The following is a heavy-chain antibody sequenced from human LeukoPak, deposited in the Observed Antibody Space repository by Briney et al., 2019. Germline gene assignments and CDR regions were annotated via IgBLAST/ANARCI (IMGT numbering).Heavy chain of an antibody. CDR1: GFTVSSNY. Sequence: GGSLRLSCAASGFTVSSNYMSWVRQAPGKGLEWVSVIYSGGSTYYADSVKGRFTISRDNSKNTLYLQMNSLRAEDTAVYYCATDSDYYDTSGYLYWGQGTLVTVSS. D-gene: IGHD3-22*01. CDR3: ATDSDYYDTSGYLY. J-gene: IGHJ4*02. V-gene: IGHV3-66*01. CDR2: IYSGGST.